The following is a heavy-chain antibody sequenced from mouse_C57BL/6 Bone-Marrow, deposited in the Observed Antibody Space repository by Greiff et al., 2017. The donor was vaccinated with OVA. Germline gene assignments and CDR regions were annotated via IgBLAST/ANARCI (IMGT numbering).Heavy chain of an antibody. D-gene: IGHD4-1*01. J-gene: IGHJ4*01. V-gene: IGHV1-7*01. CDR2: INPSSGYT. CDR3: ARPANCFHYYAMDY. CDR1: GYTFTNYW. Sequence: VQLQQSGAELVRPGTSVKMSCKASGYTFTNYWIGWAKQRPGQGLEWIGYINPSSGYTKYNQKFKDKATLTADKSSSTAYMQLSSLTYEDSAVYYCARPANCFHYYAMDYWGQGTSVTVSS.